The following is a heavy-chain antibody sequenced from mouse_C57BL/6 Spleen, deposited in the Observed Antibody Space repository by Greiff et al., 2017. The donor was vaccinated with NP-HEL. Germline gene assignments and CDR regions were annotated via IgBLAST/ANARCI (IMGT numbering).Heavy chain of an antibody. CDR3: ASNEGFAY. Sequence: EVQLQQSGPELVKPGASVKISCKASGYTFTDYYMNWVKQSHGKSLEWIGDINPNNGGTSYNQKFKGKATLTVDKSSSTAYMELRSLTSEDSAVYYCASNEGFAYWGQGTLVTVSA. CDR2: INPNNGGT. J-gene: IGHJ3*01. CDR1: GYTFTDYY. V-gene: IGHV1-26*01.